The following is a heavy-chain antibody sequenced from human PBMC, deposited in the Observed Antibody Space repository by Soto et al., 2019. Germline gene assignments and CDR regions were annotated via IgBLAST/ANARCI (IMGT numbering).Heavy chain of an antibody. CDR3: ASDSSGWRTWFDP. Sequence: QVQLVQSGAEVKKPGASVKVSCKASGYTFPDYYMHWVRQAPGQGLEWMGWINPNSGGTNYAQKFQGRVTMTRDTSISTAYMELSSLRSDDTAVYYGASDSSGWRTWFDPWGQGTLVTVSS. D-gene: IGHD6-19*01. CDR1: GYTFPDYY. J-gene: IGHJ5*02. CDR2: INPNSGGT. V-gene: IGHV1-2*02.